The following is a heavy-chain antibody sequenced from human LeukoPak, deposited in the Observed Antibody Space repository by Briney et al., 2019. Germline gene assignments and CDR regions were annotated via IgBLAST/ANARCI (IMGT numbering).Heavy chain of an antibody. CDR3: ARGNGYSTSGYVDY. V-gene: IGHV3-9*03. CDR2: ISWDSGSI. D-gene: IGHD6-13*01. J-gene: IGHJ4*02. CDR1: GFTFDDYA. Sequence: GTSRTLSCAASGFTFDDYAMHWVRQAPGKGLEWVSGISWDSGSIVYADSVKGRFTISRDRTKNSLYLQMNSLRAEDMALYYCARGNGYSTSGYVDYWGQGTLVTVSS.